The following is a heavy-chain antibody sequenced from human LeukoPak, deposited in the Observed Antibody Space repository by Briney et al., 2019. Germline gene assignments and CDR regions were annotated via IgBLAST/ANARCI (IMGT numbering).Heavy chain of an antibody. CDR3: AREHCAGGYCYFLDY. D-gene: IGHD2/OR15-2a*01. CDR2: ISHSGST. Sequence: PSETLSLTCSVSDYPISSGYFWGWIRQPPGKGLEWIATISHSGSTYFNPSLKSRAIVSIDASKNQFSLNLTSVTAADTAVYFCAREHCAGGYCYFLDYWGQGTLVTVSS. J-gene: IGHJ4*02. V-gene: IGHV4-38-2*02. CDR1: DYPISSGYF.